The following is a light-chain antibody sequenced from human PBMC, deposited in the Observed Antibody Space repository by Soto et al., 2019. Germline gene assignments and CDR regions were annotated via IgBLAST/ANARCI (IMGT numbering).Light chain of an antibody. J-gene: IGKJ2*01. CDR2: RAS. V-gene: IGKV3-20*01. CDR3: QLYGDSPRYP. Sequence: EIVLTQSPGTLSLSPGERATLSCRASQSVSDSSLAWYHQKPGQAPRLLIYRASSRATGIPDTFSGSGSGTDFTLTISRLEPEDFAVYYCQLYGDSPRYPFGQGTKLEIK. CDR1: QSVSDSS.